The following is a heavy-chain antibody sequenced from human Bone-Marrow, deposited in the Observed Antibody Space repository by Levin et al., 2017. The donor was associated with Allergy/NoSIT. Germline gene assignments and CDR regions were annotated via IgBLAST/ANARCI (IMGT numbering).Heavy chain of an antibody. CDR3: ARVVSMEIVVVPAGGGWFDP. V-gene: IGHV4-34*01. Sequence: SQTLSLTCAVYGGSFSGYYWSWIRQPPGKGLEWIGEINHSGSTNYNPSLKSRVTISVDTSKNQFSLKLSSVTAADTAVYYCARVVSMEIVVVPAGGGWFDPWGQGTLVTVSS. CDR2: INHSGST. J-gene: IGHJ5*02. D-gene: IGHD2-2*03. CDR1: GGSFSGYY.